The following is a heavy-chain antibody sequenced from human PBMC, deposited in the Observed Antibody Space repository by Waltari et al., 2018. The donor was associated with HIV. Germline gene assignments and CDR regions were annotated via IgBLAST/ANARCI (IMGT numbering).Heavy chain of an antibody. V-gene: IGHV4-59*01. D-gene: IGHD3-10*01. Sequence: QVQLQESGPGLVKPSETLSLTCTVSGGSISSYYWSWIRQPPGKGLEWIWYIYYSGSTNDNPSLKSGVTISVDTSKNQFSLKLSSVTSADTAVYYWARAGDYYGSGPYYLDYWGQGTLVTVSS. J-gene: IGHJ4*02. CDR1: GGSISSYY. CDR2: IYYSGST. CDR3: ARAGDYYGSGPYYLDY.